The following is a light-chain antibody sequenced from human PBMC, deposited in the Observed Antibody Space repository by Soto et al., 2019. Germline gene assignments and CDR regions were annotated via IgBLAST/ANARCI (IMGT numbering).Light chain of an antibody. CDR3: SSYTSSSTYV. Sequence: QSALTQPASVSGSPGQSITISCTGTSSDVGGYNYVSWYQQHPGKAPKLMIYEVSNRPSGVSNRFSGSKSGNTASLTISGLEADDEADYCCSSYTSSSTYVFGTGTKLTVL. CDR1: SSDVGGYNY. J-gene: IGLJ1*01. CDR2: EVS. V-gene: IGLV2-14*01.